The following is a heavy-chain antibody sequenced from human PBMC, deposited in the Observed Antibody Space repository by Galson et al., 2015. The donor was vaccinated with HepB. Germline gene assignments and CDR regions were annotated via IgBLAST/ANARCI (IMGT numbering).Heavy chain of an antibody. CDR1: KFTFSDYY. Sequence: SLRLSCAASKFTFSDYYMSWIRQAPGKGLEWVSYISGSGSYTNYADSVKGRFTISRDNAKNSLYLHMNSLRAEDTAVYYCAREGDGSGYGMDVWGQGTTVTVSS. CDR2: ISGSGSYT. J-gene: IGHJ6*02. V-gene: IGHV3-11*06. D-gene: IGHD3-10*01. CDR3: AREGDGSGYGMDV.